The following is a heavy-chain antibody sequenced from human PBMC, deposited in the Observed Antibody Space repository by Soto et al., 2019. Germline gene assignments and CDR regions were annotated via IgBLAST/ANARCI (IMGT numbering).Heavy chain of an antibody. CDR2: IYYSGNS. CDR1: GGSISSDNSY. Sequence: SETLSLTCTVSGGSISSDNSYWTWIRQPPGKGLEWIGYIYYSGNSYYNPSLKSRITTSVDTSKNQFSLNLSSVTAADTAVYYCARGTIIGYNYPFFDSWGQGTLVTVSS. D-gene: IGHD3-22*01. CDR3: ARGTIIGYNYPFFDS. V-gene: IGHV4-30-4*01. J-gene: IGHJ4*02.